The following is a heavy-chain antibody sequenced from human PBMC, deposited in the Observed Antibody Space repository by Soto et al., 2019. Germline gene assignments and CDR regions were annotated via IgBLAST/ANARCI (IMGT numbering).Heavy chain of an antibody. Sequence: QVQLVQSGAEVKKPGASVKVSCKASGYTFTSYGISWVRQAPGQGLEWMGWISAYNGNTNYAQKLQGRIPLTTDTSTSTAYMELRSLRSDDTAVYYCARGYDILTGYYPYYYYGMDVWGQGTTVTVSS. CDR1: GYTFTSYG. CDR3: ARGYDILTGYYPYYYYGMDV. D-gene: IGHD3-9*01. V-gene: IGHV1-18*01. CDR2: ISAYNGNT. J-gene: IGHJ6*02.